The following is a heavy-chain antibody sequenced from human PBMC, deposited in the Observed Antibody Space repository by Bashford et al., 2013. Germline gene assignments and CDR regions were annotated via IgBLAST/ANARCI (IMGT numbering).Heavy chain of an antibody. J-gene: IGHJ3*02. V-gene: IGHV4-61*01. CDR1: GGSVGSGPDY. CDR3: ATGDFTHGFGI. D-gene: IGHD4-17*01. Sequence: SSETLSLTCTVSGGSVGSGPDYWSWIRQPPGKGLEWIGYIYYTGNTNYNPSLKSRVIISQDASKNQFSLKLSSVTAADSAVYFCATGDFTHGFGIWGQGTMVTVSS. CDR2: IYYTGNT.